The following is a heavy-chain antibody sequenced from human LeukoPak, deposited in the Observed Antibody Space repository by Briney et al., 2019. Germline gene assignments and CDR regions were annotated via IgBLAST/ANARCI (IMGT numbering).Heavy chain of an antibody. CDR1: GYSFTSYW. J-gene: IGHJ4*02. Sequence: GESLKISCKGSGYSFTSYWIGWVRQMPGKGLEWMGIIYPGDSDTRYSPSFQGQVTISADKSISTAYLQWSRLKASDTAMYYCASGYYDYVWGSYRPPGFDYWGQGTLVTVSS. CDR3: ASGYYDYVWGSYRPPGFDY. D-gene: IGHD3-16*02. V-gene: IGHV5-51*01. CDR2: IYPGDSDT.